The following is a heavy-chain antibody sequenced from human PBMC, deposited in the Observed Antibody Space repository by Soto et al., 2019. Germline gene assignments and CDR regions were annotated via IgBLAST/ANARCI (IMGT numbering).Heavy chain of an antibody. J-gene: IGHJ6*02. CDR2: IIRIFGTA. Sequence: QVQLVQSVAEVKKPGSSVKVSCKASGGTFSSYAISWVRPAPGQGLEWMGGIIRIFGTAHYAQKVQGRVKITADESTKTAYMELGSQRSEDTAVYYCALDLVGREYCSSTSGPPAYDTYYGMDVWGQGTTVTVSS. V-gene: IGHV1-69*01. CDR3: ALDLVGREYCSSTSGPPAYDTYYGMDV. CDR1: GGTFSSYA. D-gene: IGHD2-2*01.